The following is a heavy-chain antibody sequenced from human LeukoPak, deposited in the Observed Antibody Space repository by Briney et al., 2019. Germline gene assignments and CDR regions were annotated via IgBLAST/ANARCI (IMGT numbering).Heavy chain of an antibody. CDR2: INHSGST. CDR1: GGSFSGYY. CDR3: ASSGYYSYFDY. D-gene: IGHD3-22*01. J-gene: IGHJ4*02. Sequence: SETLSLTCAVYGGSFSGYYWSWIRQPPGKGLEWIGEINHSGSTNYNPSLKSRVTISVDTSKNQFSLKLSSVTAADTAVYYCASSGYYSYFDYWGQGTLATVSS. V-gene: IGHV4-34*01.